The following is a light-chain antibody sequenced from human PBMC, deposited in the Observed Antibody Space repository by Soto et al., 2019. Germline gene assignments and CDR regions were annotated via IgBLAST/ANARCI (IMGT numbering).Light chain of an antibody. Sequence: QSVLTQPPSVSGAPGQRVTISCTGSSSNIGAGYDVHWYHQLPGTAPKLLIFGNTNRPSGVPDRFSGSKSGTSASLAINGLQAGDEANYYCHSYDSTLSASIFGGGTKLTGL. CDR1: SSNIGAGYD. CDR3: HSYDSTLSASI. CDR2: GNT. V-gene: IGLV1-40*01. J-gene: IGLJ2*01.